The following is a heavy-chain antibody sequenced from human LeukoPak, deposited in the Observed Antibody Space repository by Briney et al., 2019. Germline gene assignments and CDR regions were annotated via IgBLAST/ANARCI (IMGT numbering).Heavy chain of an antibody. V-gene: IGHV3-74*01. J-gene: IGHJ3*01. D-gene: IGHD1-14*01. CDR1: GFTFGSSW. CDR3: VVVVEPPDSDGFDV. CDR2: INADGSTA. Sequence: GGSLRLSCAASGFTFGSSWVHWVRQAPGKGLVWVSLINADGSTATCADSVKGRFTISRDNARNTLSLQMNSLTIEDTAVYYCVVVVEPPDSDGFDVWGQGAMITVSS.